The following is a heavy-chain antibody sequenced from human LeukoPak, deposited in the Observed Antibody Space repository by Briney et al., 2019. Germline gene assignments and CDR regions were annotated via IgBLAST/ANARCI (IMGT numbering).Heavy chain of an antibody. Sequence: GGSLRLSCAASGFTFSSYAMSWVRQAPGKGLEWVSVIIGSGRNTYYADSVKGRLTISRDNSKNTLFLQMNSLRAEDTAVYYCAKVPDSYYDYVWGPYYFDYWGQGTLVTVSS. D-gene: IGHD3-16*01. CDR3: AKVPDSYYDYVWGPYYFDY. J-gene: IGHJ4*02. CDR1: GFTFSSYA. V-gene: IGHV3-23*01. CDR2: IIGSGRNT.